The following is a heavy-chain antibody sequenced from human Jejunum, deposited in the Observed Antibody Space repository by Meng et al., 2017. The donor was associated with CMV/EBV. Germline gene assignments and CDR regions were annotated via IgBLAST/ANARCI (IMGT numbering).Heavy chain of an antibody. CDR3: VRDHGSSSWFFY. D-gene: IGHD6-13*01. CDR1: GGSVNRNTYY. Sequence: QLQESGSGRVKPSXXLSRTCTASGGSVNRNTYYWGWIRQPPGKSLEWIGTIFDSGSAFYNPSLQSRVSVSIDMSRNQLSLSLSSVTAADTAVYYCVRDHGSSSWFFYWGQGTLVNVSS. J-gene: IGHJ4*02. CDR2: IFDSGSA. V-gene: IGHV4-39*07.